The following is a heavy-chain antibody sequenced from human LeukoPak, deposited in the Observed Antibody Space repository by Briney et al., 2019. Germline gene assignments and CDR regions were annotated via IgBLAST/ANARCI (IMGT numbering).Heavy chain of an antibody. D-gene: IGHD5-18*01. Sequence: SETLSLTCTVSGGSISSYYWSWIRQPPGKGLEWIGYIYYSGSTNYNPSLKSRVTISVDTSKNQFSLKLSSVTAADTAVYYCARGPGYSYARYYFDYWGQGTLVTVSS. CDR3: ARGPGYSYARYYFDY. J-gene: IGHJ4*02. CDR2: IYYSGST. CDR1: GGSISSYY. V-gene: IGHV4-59*01.